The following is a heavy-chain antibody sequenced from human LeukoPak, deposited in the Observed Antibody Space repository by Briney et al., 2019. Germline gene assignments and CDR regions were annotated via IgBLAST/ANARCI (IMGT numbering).Heavy chain of an antibody. CDR2: IYYSGST. V-gene: IGHV4-59*01. Sequence: SETLSLTCTVSGGSISSYYWSWIRQPPGKGLEWIGYIYYSGSTDYNPSLKSRVIISMDTSKNQFSLRLRSVTAADTAVYYCARENDRYGRIDYWGQGTLVTVSS. J-gene: IGHJ4*02. CDR3: ARENDRYGRIDY. D-gene: IGHD5-18*01. CDR1: GGSISSYY.